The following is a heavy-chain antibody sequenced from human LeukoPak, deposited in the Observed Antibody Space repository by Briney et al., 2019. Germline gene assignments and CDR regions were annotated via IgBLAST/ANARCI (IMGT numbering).Heavy chain of an antibody. CDR1: GFTFSSYA. V-gene: IGHV3-23*01. CDR2: ISGSGGST. CDR3: AKDHNEYSSSSYTIDY. Sequence: TGGSLRLSCAASGFTFSSYAMSWVRQAPGKGLEWVSAISGSGGSTYYADSVKGRFTISRDNSKNTLYLQMSSLRAEDTAVYYCAKDHNEYSSSSYTIDYWGQGTLVTVSS. J-gene: IGHJ4*02. D-gene: IGHD6-6*01.